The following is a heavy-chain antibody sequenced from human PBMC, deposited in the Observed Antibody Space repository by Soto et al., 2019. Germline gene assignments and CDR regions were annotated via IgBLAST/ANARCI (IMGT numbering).Heavy chain of an antibody. CDR3: ASGLSGGDDGDYYYYDMDV. V-gene: IGHV3-15*07. D-gene: IGHD2-21*02. J-gene: IGHJ6*02. Sequence: PGGSLSLSCAASGFTFSNAWMNWVRQAPGKGQEWVGRIKSKNNGGTTDYPAPVKGRFTILRADSKNTLYQQMNSLNTDTTAEYYCASGLSGGDDGDYYYYDMDVWGQGTTVTVSS. CDR1: GFTFSNAW. CDR2: IKSKNNGGTT.